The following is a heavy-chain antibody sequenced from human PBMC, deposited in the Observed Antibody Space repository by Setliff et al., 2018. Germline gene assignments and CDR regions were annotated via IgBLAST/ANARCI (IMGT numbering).Heavy chain of an antibody. CDR1: GGSGSFSAYY. V-gene: IGHV4-34*01. D-gene: IGHD1-26*01. CDR3: ARENGVGYPGRGWFGP. CDR2: ISPVGST. Sequence: PSETLSLTCGVSGGSGSFSAYYWSWIRQPPGKGLEWIGEISPVGSTIYNPSLRGRVTMSVDTSKNQFSLKVRSVTAADTAVFYCARENGVGYPGRGWFGPWGQGAQVTVSS. J-gene: IGHJ5*02.